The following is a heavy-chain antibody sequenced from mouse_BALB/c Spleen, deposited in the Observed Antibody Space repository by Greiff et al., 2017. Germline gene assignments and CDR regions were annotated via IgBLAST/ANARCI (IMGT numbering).Heavy chain of an antibody. CDR1: GFTFTDYY. Sequence: EVKVVESGGGLVQPGGSLRLSCATSGFTFTDYYMSWVRQPPGKALEWLGFIRNKANGYTTEYSASVKGRFTISRDNSQSILYLQVNTLRAEDSANYCCTRDGSSSWFAYWGQGTLVTVSA. V-gene: IGHV7-3*02. J-gene: IGHJ3*01. CDR3: TRDGSSSWFAY. D-gene: IGHD1-3*01. CDR2: IRNKANGYTT.